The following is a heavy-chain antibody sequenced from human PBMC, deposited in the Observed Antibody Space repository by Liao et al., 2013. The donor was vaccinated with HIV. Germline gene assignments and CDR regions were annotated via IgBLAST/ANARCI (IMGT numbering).Heavy chain of an antibody. CDR2: IYTSGST. CDR1: GGSISSYY. J-gene: IGHJ6*03. V-gene: IGHV4-4*07. CDR3: ARGLSIAARPQYYYYYMDV. D-gene: IGHD6-6*01. Sequence: QVQLQESGPGLVKPSETLSLTCTVSGGSISSYYWSWIRQPAGKGLEWIGRIYTSGSTNYNPSLKSRVTMSVDTSKNQFSLKLSSVTAADTAVYYCARGLSIAARPQYYYYYMDVWGKGTTVTVSS.